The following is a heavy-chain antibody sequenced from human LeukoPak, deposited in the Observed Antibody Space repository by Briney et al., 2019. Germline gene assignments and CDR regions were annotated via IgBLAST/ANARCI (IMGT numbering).Heavy chain of an antibody. CDR1: GFTFSSYE. CDR2: ISYDGSNE. J-gene: IGHJ4*02. Sequence: QTGGSLRLSCAASGFTFSSYEMNWVRQAPGKGLEWVAIISYDGSNEYYADSVKGRFTISRDNSKNTLYLQMNSLRAEDTAVYYCARGIMRVITPGDYFDYWGQGALVTVS. D-gene: IGHD4-23*01. V-gene: IGHV3-30*04. CDR3: ARGIMRVITPGDYFDY.